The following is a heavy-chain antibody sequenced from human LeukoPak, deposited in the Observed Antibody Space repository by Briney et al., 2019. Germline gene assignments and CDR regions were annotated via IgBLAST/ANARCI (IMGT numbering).Heavy chain of an antibody. V-gene: IGHV3-23*01. J-gene: IGHJ4*02. CDR1: GFTLSSYA. D-gene: IGHD3-22*01. Sequence: GGSLRLSCTASGFTLSSYAMSWVRQAPGKGLEWVSAISTSGGSTYYADSVKGRFTISRVNSKNTLYLQMNSLRAEDTAVYYCAKDITTLIDWGQGTLVTVSS. CDR3: AKDITTLID. CDR2: ISTSGGST.